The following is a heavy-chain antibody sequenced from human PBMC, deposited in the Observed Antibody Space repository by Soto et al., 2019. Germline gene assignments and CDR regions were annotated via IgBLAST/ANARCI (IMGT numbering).Heavy chain of an antibody. CDR2: ISYDGSNK. J-gene: IGHJ4*02. CDR3: AKLRAGSSSLDY. V-gene: IGHV3-30*18. Sequence: QVQLVESGGGVVQPGRSLRLSCAAAGFTFSSYGRHWVRQAPGQGLEWVAVISYDGSNKYYADSVKVRFTISRDDSKNSVHQEVTCLRAEDTAVYSWAKLRAGSSSLDYWGPGTLVTVSS. CDR1: GFTFSSYG. D-gene: IGHD6-6*01.